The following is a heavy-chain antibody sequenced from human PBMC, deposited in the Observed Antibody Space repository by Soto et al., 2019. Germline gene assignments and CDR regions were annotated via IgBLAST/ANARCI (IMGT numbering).Heavy chain of an antibody. CDR3: ARGSPYYGLDV. CDR2: IYYSGTT. CDR1: GGSISSGAHF. D-gene: IGHD2-15*01. J-gene: IGHJ6*02. Sequence: QVQLQESGPGLVRPSQTLSLTCTVSGGSISSGAHFCTWIRQHSGKGLEWIGYIYYSGTTYYNPSLKSRVTISVDTSKNQLSLKLSSVTAADTAVYYRARGSPYYGLDVWGQGTTVIVSS. V-gene: IGHV4-31*03.